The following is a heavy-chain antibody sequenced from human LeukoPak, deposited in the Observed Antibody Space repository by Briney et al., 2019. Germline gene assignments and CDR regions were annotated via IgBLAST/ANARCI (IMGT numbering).Heavy chain of an antibody. J-gene: IGHJ4*02. CDR1: GYSITNGYY. V-gene: IGHV4-38-2*01. D-gene: IGHD3-3*01. CDR2: IHHSGAT. CDR3: AVSFGGYDAGFY. Sequence: PSETLSLTCDLSGYSITNGYYWGWIRQPPGKGLQWIRSIHHSGATSYNPSLKTRVTTSVDTSKNQFSLRLSSVTAADTAVYFCAVSFGGYDAGFYWGQGTLVTVSS.